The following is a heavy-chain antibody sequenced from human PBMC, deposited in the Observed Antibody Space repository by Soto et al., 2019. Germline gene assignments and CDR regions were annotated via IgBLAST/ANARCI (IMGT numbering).Heavy chain of an antibody. CDR2: IHPSGST. CDR3: AREARGYCISTSCYTYGMDV. CDR1: GGSFSDYY. J-gene: IGHJ6*02. V-gene: IGHV4-34*01. D-gene: IGHD2-2*02. Sequence: SETLSLTCAIYGGSFSDYYCIWTRQAPGKGLEWIGEIHPSGSTNYNPSLKSRVTISVDTSKNQFSLKLSSVTAADTAVYFCAREARGYCISTSCYTYGMDVWGQGTTVTVSS.